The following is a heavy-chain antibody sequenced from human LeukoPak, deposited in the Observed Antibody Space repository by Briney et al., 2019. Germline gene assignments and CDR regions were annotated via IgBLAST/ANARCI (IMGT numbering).Heavy chain of an antibody. V-gene: IGHV3-11*01. CDR3: ARVSGGGGQKDFSYYMDV. CDR2: ISNRGTNT. Sequence: GGSLRLSCDASGFAFSDYYMTWIRQAPGKGLEWISYISNRGTNTFYADSVKGRFTISRDNAKNSLYLQMSSVRAEDTAVYSGARVSGGGGQKDFSYYMDVWGKGTTVTVSS. J-gene: IGHJ6*03. D-gene: IGHD3-16*01. CDR1: GFAFSDYY.